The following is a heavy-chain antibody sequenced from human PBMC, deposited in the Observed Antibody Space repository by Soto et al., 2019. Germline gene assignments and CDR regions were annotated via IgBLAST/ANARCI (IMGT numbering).Heavy chain of an antibody. CDR3: AKGGVTNRNGWFDP. J-gene: IGHJ5*02. CDR2: ISSSGGST. Sequence: EVQLLESGGGLVLPGGSLRLSCAASGFTFSSYAMSWVRQAPGKGLEWVTAISSSGGSTYYADSVQGRFTISRDNSKNTLYLQMNSLRAEDTALYYCAKGGVTNRNGWFDPWGQGTLVTVSS. D-gene: IGHD1-20*01. V-gene: IGHV3-23*01. CDR1: GFTFSSYA.